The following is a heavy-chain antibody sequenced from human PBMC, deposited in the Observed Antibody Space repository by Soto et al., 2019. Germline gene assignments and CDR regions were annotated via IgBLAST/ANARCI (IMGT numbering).Heavy chain of an antibody. CDR1: GYTFIGYY. CDR3: ARDKRSTTDLYYYYSAMDV. J-gene: IGHJ6*02. Sequence: ASVKDSCKASGYTFIGYYIHWVRQTTGQGLEWMGWINPNSGGAKYSQKFQAWVTMTSDTSISTAYMELRSLRSDDTAVYYCARDKRSTTDLYYYYSAMDVWGQGTTVTVSS. V-gene: IGHV1-2*04. D-gene: IGHD1-1*01. CDR2: INPNSGGA.